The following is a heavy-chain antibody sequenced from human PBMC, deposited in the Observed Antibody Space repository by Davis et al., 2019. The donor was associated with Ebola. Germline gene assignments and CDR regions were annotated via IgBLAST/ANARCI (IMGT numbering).Heavy chain of an antibody. Sequence: GGSLRLSCAASGFTFTSYAMHWVRQAPGKGLEWVAVISYDETNKYYADSVKGRFTISRDNAKNTIYLQMDSLRSEDTAVYYCARDSGRGYYDFWSGYYTADGYFDYWGQGTLVTVSS. V-gene: IGHV3-30-3*01. CDR1: GFTFTSYA. CDR2: ISYDETNK. D-gene: IGHD3-3*01. J-gene: IGHJ4*02. CDR3: ARDSGRGYYDFWSGYYTADGYFDY.